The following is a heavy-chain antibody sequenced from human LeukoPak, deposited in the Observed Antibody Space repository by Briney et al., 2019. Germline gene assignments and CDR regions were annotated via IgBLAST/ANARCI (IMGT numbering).Heavy chain of an antibody. CDR1: GGSINSSNW. J-gene: IGHJ5*02. D-gene: IGHD6-19*01. CDR3: ARVGQQWLVHLNWFDP. Sequence: SETLSLTCAVSGGSINSSNWWSWVRQPPGKGLEWIGEIYHSGSTNYNPSLKSRVTISVDKSKNQFSLKLSSVTAADTAVYYCARVGQQWLVHLNWFDPWGQGTLVTVSS. CDR2: IYHSGST. V-gene: IGHV4-4*02.